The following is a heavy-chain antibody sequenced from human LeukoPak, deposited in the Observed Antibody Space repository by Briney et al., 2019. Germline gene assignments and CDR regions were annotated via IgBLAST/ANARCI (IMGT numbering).Heavy chain of an antibody. CDR1: GFTFGDYA. J-gene: IGHJ2*01. CDR2: IRGKAYGPAT. CDR3: IRLGAYWYFDL. V-gene: IGHV3-49*04. D-gene: IGHD3-16*01. Sequence: GGSVRLSCATSGFTFGDYAMSWVRQAPGKGLEWVTFIRGKAYGPATEYAASVKGRFTISRDDSKSIAYLQMNSLKTEDTAVYYCIRLGAYWYFDLWGRGTLVTVSS.